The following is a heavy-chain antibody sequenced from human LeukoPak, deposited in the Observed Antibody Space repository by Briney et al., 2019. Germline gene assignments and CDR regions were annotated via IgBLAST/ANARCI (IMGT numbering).Heavy chain of an antibody. V-gene: IGHV5-51*01. Sequence: GESLKISCQGSGYSINNYWIGWVRQMPGKGLEWMGIIYPADSDIRYSPSFHGQVTISADKSISTAYLQWSSLKAWDTAMYYCARQEYCSGGSCYTWFDPWGQGTLVIVSS. CDR3: ARQEYCSGGSCYTWFDP. D-gene: IGHD2-15*01. CDR1: GYSINNYW. J-gene: IGHJ5*02. CDR2: IYPADSDI.